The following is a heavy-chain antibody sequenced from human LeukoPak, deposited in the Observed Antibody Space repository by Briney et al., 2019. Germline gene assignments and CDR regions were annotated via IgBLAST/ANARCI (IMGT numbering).Heavy chain of an antibody. J-gene: IGHJ3*02. CDR1: GFTFDDYA. Sequence: GGSLRLSCAASGFTFDDYAMHWVRQAPGKGLEWVSGISWNSGSIGYADSVKGRFTISRDNAKNSLYLQMNSLRAGDTALYYCAKVPYGDYRRGAFDIWGQGTMVTVSS. CDR2: ISWNSGSI. CDR3: AKVPYGDYRRGAFDI. D-gene: IGHD4-17*01. V-gene: IGHV3-9*01.